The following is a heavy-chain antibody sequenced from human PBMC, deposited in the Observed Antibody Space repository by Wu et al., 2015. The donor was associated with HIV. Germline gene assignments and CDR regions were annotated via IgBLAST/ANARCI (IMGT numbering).Heavy chain of an antibody. J-gene: IGHJ4*02. CDR2: ISAYNGNT. V-gene: IGHV1-18*04. CDR1: GYTFTYRY. CDR3: ARVAPAIVGATSIDY. D-gene: IGHD1-26*01. Sequence: QMQLVQSGAEVKKTGSSVKVSCKASGYTFTYRYLHWVRQAPGQGLEWMGWISAYNGNTNYAQKLQGRVTMTTDTSTSTAYMELRSLRSDDTAVYYCARVAPAIVGATSIDYWGQGTLVTVSS.